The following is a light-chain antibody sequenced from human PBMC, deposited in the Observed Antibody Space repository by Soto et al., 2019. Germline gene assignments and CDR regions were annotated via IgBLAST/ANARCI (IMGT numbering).Light chain of an antibody. J-gene: IGKJ2*01. CDR3: QVYGRSPLMYT. Sequence: EIVLTQSPGTLSLSPGEIATLSCRASQSVTNDFLAWYQQKPGQAPRLLLYGASSRAAGVPDRFSGRGSGTYFTLTISRLEPEDLAVYYCQVYGRSPLMYTFGQGTKLGVK. CDR1: QSVTNDF. V-gene: IGKV3-20*01. CDR2: GAS.